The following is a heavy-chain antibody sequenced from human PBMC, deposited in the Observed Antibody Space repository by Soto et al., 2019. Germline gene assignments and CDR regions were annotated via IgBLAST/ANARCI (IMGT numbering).Heavy chain of an antibody. V-gene: IGHV3-53*01. CDR2: IYSGGST. CDR3: AILGGHTPGAFDI. D-gene: IGHD3-16*01. Sequence: GGSLRLSCAASGFTVSSNYMSWVRQAPGKGLEWVSVIYSGGSTYYADSVKGRFTISRDNSKNTLYLQMNSLRAEDTAVYYCAILGGHTPGAFDIWGQGTMVTVSS. J-gene: IGHJ3*02. CDR1: GFTVSSNY.